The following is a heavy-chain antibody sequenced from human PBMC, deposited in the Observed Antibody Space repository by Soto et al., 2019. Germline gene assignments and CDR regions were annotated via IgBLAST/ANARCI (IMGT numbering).Heavy chain of an antibody. CDR2: IYRTGNT. D-gene: IGHD2-2*01. J-gene: IGHJ4*02. CDR1: GFSLSTSGMC. V-gene: IGHV4-30-2*01. Sequence: QTLTLTCTFSGFSLSTSGMCVSWIRQPPGKGLEWLGYIYRTGNTHYSPSLKSRVSISQDRSKNQFSLELTSVTAADTAVYYCARGDYQYSIDYWGQGTLVTVSS. CDR3: ARGDYQYSIDY.